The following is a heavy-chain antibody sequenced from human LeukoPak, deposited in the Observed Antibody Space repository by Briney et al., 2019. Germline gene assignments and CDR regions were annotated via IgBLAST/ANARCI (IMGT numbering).Heavy chain of an antibody. Sequence: ASVEVSCKASGYTFTSYDINWVRQATGQGLEWMGWMNPNSGNTGYAQKFQGRVTITRNTSISTAYMELSSLRSEDTAVYYCARAVAGYYYYYMDVWGKGTTVTVSS. CDR3: ARAVAGYYYYYMDV. V-gene: IGHV1-8*03. D-gene: IGHD6-19*01. CDR2: MNPNSGNT. J-gene: IGHJ6*03. CDR1: GYTFTSYD.